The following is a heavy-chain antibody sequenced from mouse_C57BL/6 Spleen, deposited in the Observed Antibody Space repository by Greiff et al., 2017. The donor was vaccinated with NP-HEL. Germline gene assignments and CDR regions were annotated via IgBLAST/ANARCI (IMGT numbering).Heavy chain of an antibody. CDR2: IHPSDSVT. CDR1: GYTFTSYW. Sequence: VQLQQPGAELVKPGASVKVSCKASGYTFTSYWMHWVKQRPGQGLEWIGRIHPSDSVTNYNQKFKGKATLTVDKSSSTAYMQLSSLTSEDSAVYYCAIPFITTHFAYWGQGTLVTVSA. D-gene: IGHD1-1*01. CDR3: AIPFITTHFAY. J-gene: IGHJ3*01. V-gene: IGHV1-74*01.